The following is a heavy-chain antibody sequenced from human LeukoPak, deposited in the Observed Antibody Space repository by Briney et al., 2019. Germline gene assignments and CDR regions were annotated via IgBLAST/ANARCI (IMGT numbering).Heavy chain of an antibody. CDR2: ISSSSSYI. V-gene: IGHV3-21*01. J-gene: IGHJ4*02. CDR3: ARANDILTGYPFDY. D-gene: IGHD3-9*01. Sequence: PGGSLRLSCAASGFTFSSYSMNWVRQAPGKGLEGVSSISSSSSYIYYADSVKGRFTISRDNAKNSLYLQMNSLRAEDTAVYYCARANDILTGYPFDYWGQGTLVTVSS. CDR1: GFTFSSYS.